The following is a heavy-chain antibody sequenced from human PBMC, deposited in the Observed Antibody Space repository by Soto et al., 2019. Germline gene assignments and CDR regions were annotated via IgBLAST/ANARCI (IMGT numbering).Heavy chain of an antibody. Sequence: PGGSLRLSCAASGFTFSNAWMNWVRQAPGKGLEWVGRIKSKTDGGTTDYAAPVKGRFTISRDDSKNTLYLQMNSLKTEDTAVYYCTTAEGCSSTSCYAPYYYYGMDVWGQGTTVTVSS. CDR2: IKSKTDGGTT. D-gene: IGHD2-2*01. CDR1: GFTFSNAW. CDR3: TTAEGCSSTSCYAPYYYYGMDV. J-gene: IGHJ6*02. V-gene: IGHV3-15*07.